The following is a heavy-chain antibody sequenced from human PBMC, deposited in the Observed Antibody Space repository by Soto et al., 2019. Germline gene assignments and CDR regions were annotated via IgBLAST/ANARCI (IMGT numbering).Heavy chain of an antibody. CDR2: IYYSGST. D-gene: IGHD3-9*01. J-gene: IGHJ3*02. CDR1: GGSVSSGSYY. Sequence: PSETLSLTCTVSGGSVSSGSYYWSWIRQPPGKGLEWIGYIYYSGSTNYNPSLKSRVTISVDTSKNQFSLKLSSVTAADTAVYYCARVDYDILPGPDAFDIWGQGTMVTVSS. V-gene: IGHV4-61*01. CDR3: ARVDYDILPGPDAFDI.